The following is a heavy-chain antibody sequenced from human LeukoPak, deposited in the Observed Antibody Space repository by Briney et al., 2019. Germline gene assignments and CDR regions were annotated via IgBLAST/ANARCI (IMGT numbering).Heavy chain of an antibody. CDR3: ARDRGQLWPVHFDY. D-gene: IGHD5-18*01. Sequence: PGGSLSLSCAASGFTFSSYWMHWGRQAPGKGLVWVSRINSDGSSTSYADSVKGRFTISRDNAKNTLYLQMNSLRAEDTAVYYCARDRGQLWPVHFDYWGQGTLVTVSS. CDR1: GFTFSSYW. CDR2: INSDGSST. J-gene: IGHJ4*02. V-gene: IGHV3-74*01.